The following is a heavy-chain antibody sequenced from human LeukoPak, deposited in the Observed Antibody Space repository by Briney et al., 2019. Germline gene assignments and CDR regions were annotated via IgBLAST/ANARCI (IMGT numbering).Heavy chain of an antibody. CDR3: AKRGGIAARLSLYYFDY. Sequence: GGALRHSCAASGFNFSSYAMSWGGQAPGKGLEWVSAISGSGGSTYYADSVKGRFTISRDNSKNTLYLQMNSLRAEDTAVYYCAKRGGIAARLSLYYFDYWGQGTLVTVSS. CDR2: ISGSGGST. D-gene: IGHD6-6*01. V-gene: IGHV3-23*01. CDR1: GFNFSSYA. J-gene: IGHJ4*02.